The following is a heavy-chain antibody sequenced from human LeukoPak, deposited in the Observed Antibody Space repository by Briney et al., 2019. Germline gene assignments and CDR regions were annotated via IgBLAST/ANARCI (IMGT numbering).Heavy chain of an antibody. Sequence: GGSLKLSCAASGFTFSSYAMSWVRQAPGKGLEWVSAISGSGGSTYYADSVEGRFTISRDNSKNTLYLQMNSLRAEDTAVYYCAKSDYGGNSAAFDIWGQGTMVTVSS. CDR1: GFTFSSYA. D-gene: IGHD4-23*01. J-gene: IGHJ3*02. V-gene: IGHV3-23*01. CDR3: AKSDYGGNSAAFDI. CDR2: ISGSGGST.